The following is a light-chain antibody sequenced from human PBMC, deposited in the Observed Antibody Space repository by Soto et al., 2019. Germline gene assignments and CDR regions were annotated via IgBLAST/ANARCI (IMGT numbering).Light chain of an antibody. CDR2: KAS. Sequence: DTQMTQSPSTLSASVGDRVTITCRASQSLSSWLAWYQQKPGKAPKLLVYKASSLKTGVPPRFSGSESGTEFSLTISSLQPDDFATYYCQQYHTYPWMFGQGTKVEFK. CDR3: QQYHTYPWM. CDR1: QSLSSW. J-gene: IGKJ1*01. V-gene: IGKV1-5*03.